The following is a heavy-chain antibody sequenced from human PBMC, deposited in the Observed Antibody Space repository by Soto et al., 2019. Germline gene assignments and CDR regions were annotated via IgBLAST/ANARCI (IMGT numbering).Heavy chain of an antibody. D-gene: IGHD3-10*01. CDR3: ARVGVAARRGLLWFGELLLHYYGMDV. J-gene: IGHJ6*02. CDR2: ISAYNGNT. CDR1: GYTFTSYG. Sequence: QVQLVQSGAEVKKPGASVKVSCKASGYTFTSYGISWVRQAPGQGLEWMGWISAYNGNTNYAQKLQGRVTMTPDTSTSTAYMELRSLRSDDTAVYYCARVGVAARRGLLWFGELLLHYYGMDVWGQGTTVTVSS. V-gene: IGHV1-18*01.